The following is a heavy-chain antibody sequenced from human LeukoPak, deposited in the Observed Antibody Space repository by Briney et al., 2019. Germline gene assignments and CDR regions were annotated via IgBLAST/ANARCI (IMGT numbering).Heavy chain of an antibody. CDR1: GYSFTNYW. Sequence: GESLKISCKGSGYSFTNYWIGWVRQMPGKGLEWMGIIYPGDSDTRYYPSFQGRVTISADKSISTAYLQWSSLKASDTAIYYCARPARGYYGSGSYVDYWGQGTLVTVSS. V-gene: IGHV5-51*01. J-gene: IGHJ4*02. CDR2: IYPGDSDT. D-gene: IGHD3-10*01. CDR3: ARPARGYYGSGSYVDY.